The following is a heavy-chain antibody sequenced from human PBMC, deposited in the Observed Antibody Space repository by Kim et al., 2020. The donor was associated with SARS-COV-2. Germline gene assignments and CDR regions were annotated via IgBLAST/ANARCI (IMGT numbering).Heavy chain of an antibody. CDR1: GFTFSSYG. CDR2: ISYDGSNK. V-gene: IGHV3-30*18. CDR3: AKDLVGSTYYYYGMDV. D-gene: IGHD1-26*01. Sequence: GGSLRLSCAASGFTFSSYGMHWVRQAPGKGLEWVAVISYDGSNKNYADSVKGRFTISRDNSKNTLYLQMNSLRAEDTAVYYCAKDLVGSTYYYYGMDVWGQGTTCTVSS. J-gene: IGHJ6*02.